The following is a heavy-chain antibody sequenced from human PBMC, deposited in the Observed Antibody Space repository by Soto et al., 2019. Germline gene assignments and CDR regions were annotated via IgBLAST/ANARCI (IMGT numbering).Heavy chain of an antibody. Sequence: ASVKVSCKSSGYTFTSYGISWVRQAPGQGLEWMGCISAYNGNTNYAQKLQCRVTMTADTSTITAYMELRSLRSDDTAVYYCARVSRLIRVLRNSTWAPGEDTWGQVNLVTISS. V-gene: IGHV1-18*01. J-gene: IGHJ4*02. D-gene: IGHD3-3*01. CDR1: GYTFTSYG. CDR3: ARVSRLIRVLRNSTWAPGEDT. CDR2: ISAYNGNT.